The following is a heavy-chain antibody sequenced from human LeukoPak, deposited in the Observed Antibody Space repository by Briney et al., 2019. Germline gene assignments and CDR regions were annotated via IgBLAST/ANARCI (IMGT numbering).Heavy chain of an antibody. CDR1: GFTVSSKY. V-gene: IGHV3-66*01. CDR3: ARDRPRDPGFDY. Sequence: GGSLRLSCAASGFTVSSKYMSWVRQAPGKGLEWVSVVSSGGTTNYADSVKGRFTISRDNSKNTLYLQMNSLRAEDTAVYYCARDRPRDPGFDYWGQGTLVTVSS. J-gene: IGHJ4*02. CDR2: VSSGGTT.